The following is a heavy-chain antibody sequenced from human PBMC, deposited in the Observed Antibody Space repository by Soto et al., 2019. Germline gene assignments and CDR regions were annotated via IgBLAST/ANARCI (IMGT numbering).Heavy chain of an antibody. CDR3: ARRGCSSTSCYLPYYYYYMDV. V-gene: IGHV4-39*01. J-gene: IGHJ6*03. Sequence: SETLSLTCTVSGGSISSSSYYWGWIRQPPGKGLEWIGSIYYSGSTYYNPSLKSRVTISVDTSKNQFSLKLSSVTAADTAVYYCARRGCSSTSCYLPYYYYYMDVWGKGTTVTVSS. CDR1: GGSISSSSYY. CDR2: IYYSGST. D-gene: IGHD2-2*01.